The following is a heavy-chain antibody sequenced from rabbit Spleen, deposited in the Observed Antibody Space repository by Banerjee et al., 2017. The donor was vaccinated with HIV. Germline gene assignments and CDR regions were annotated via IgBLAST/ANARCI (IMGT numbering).Heavy chain of an antibody. Sequence: QEQLVESGGGLVQPGESLKLTCIASGIDFSSYYYMCWVRQAPGKGLEWIACIDTGSSGFTYFASWAKGRFTISKTSSTTVTLQMTSLTAADTATYFCTRDTSSSFSSYGMDLWGPGTLVTVS. D-gene: IGHD1-1*01. J-gene: IGHJ6*01. CDR2: IDTGSSGFT. CDR3: TRDTSSSFSSYGMDL. V-gene: IGHV1S45*01. CDR1: GIDFSSYYY.